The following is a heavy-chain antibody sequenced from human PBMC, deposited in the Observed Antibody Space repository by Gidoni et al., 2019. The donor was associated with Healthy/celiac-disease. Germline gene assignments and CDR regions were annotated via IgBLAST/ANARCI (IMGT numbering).Heavy chain of an antibody. D-gene: IGHD2-21*02. CDR2: IKQDGSEK. Sequence: EVQLVESGGGLVQPGGSLRLSCAASGFPFRSYWMSWVRQAPGKGLEWVANIKQDGSEKYYVDSVKGRFTISRDNAKNSLYLQMNSLRAEDTAVYYCARECGGDCYSGAFDYWGQGTLVTVSS. J-gene: IGHJ4*02. V-gene: IGHV3-7*04. CDR3: ARECGGDCYSGAFDY. CDR1: GFPFRSYW.